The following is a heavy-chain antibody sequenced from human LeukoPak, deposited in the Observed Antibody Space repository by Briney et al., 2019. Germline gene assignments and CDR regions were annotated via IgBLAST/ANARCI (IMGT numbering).Heavy chain of an antibody. CDR3: AREDRDRDAFDI. CDR2: MCRDGGTA. J-gene: IGHJ3*02. D-gene: IGHD5-24*01. V-gene: IGHV3-64*01. CDR1: VFAFRKYS. Sequence: GGSPRLSRAASVFAFRKYSVHCVPQAPRKGLEYGLGMCRDGGTADYTNNVKSRFTIYRDNSKNTPYLQMGSLRAEDMAVYYCAREDRDRDAFDIWGQGTIVTAS.